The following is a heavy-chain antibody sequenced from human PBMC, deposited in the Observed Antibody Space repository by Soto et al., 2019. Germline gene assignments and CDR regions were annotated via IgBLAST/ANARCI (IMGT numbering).Heavy chain of an antibody. Sequence: SETLSLTCTVSGGSISSGDYYWSWIRQPPGKGLEWIGYIYYSGSTNYNPSLKSRVTISVDTSKNQFSLKLNSVTAADTAVYYCARVYCSGGSCYSYTSYYFDYWGQGTLVTVSS. CDR2: IYYSGST. D-gene: IGHD2-15*01. CDR1: GGSISSGDYY. CDR3: ARVYCSGGSCYSYTSYYFDY. V-gene: IGHV4-30-4*01. J-gene: IGHJ4*02.